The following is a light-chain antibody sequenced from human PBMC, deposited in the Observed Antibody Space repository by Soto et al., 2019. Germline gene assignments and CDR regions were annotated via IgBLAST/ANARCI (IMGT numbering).Light chain of an antibody. Sequence: QSALTQPRSVSGSPGQSVTISCTGTSSDVGGYNYVSWYQQHPGKAPKLMIYDVSKWHSGVPDRFSGSKSGNTASLTISGLQAEDEADYYCCSYAGNSLWVFGGGTKLTVL. V-gene: IGLV2-11*01. CDR2: DVS. CDR3: CSYAGNSLWV. J-gene: IGLJ3*02. CDR1: SSDVGGYNY.